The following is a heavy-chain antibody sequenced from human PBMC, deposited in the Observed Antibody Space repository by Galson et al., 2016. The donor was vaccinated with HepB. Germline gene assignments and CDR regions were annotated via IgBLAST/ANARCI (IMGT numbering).Heavy chain of an antibody. CDR1: GFTFSGYA. CDR3: TTGFDGFQN. J-gene: IGHJ1*01. CDR2: TKSKIHGGTT. V-gene: IGHV3-15*01. Sequence: SLRLSCAASGFTFSGYAMSWVRQAPGKGLEWVGRTKSKIHGGTTDYAAPVKGRFTISRDDSKNTLYLQMSSLKTEDTAVYYCTTGFDGFQNWGQGTLVTVSS.